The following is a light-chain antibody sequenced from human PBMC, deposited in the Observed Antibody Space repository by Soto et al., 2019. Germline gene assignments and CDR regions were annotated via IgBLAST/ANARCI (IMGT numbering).Light chain of an antibody. J-gene: IGKJ1*01. CDR1: QSVSRN. V-gene: IGKV3-15*01. CDR3: QHYYYWPPWT. CDR2: GVS. Sequence: EIVMTQSPATLSVSPGERVTLFCRASQSVSRNLAWHQQKPGQAPRLLIYGVSNGATGVPARFSGSGSETEFTLTISSLQSDDVAVYYCQHYYYWPPWTFGQGTKVEIK.